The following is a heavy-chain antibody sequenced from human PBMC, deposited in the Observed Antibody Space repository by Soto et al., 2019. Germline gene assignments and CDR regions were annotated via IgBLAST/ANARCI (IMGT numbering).Heavy chain of an antibody. J-gene: IGHJ6*02. V-gene: IGHV1-69*01. CDR3: ARSQGGSSSLDIYYYYYYGKDV. CDR2: IIPIFGTA. Sequence: QVQLVQSGAEVKKPGSSVKVSCKAPGGTFSSYAISWVRQAPGQGLEWMGGIIPIFGTANYARKFQGRVTITADESTSTGYMELSSLRSEDTAVYYCARSQGGSSSLDIYYYYYYGKDVGGQGTRSPSP. D-gene: IGHD2-15*01. CDR1: GGTFSSYA.